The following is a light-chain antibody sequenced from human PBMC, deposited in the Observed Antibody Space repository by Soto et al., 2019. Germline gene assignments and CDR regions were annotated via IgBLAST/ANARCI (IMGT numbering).Light chain of an antibody. CDR2: GAS. Sequence: EIVLTQSPGTLSLSPGERATLSCRASQSVSSNFLAWFQQKPGQAPRFVIYGASSRATGIPDRFSGIGSGTDFTLTISRLEPEDFAVYYCQQYGSSPLTFGGGTKVEIK. CDR3: QQYGSSPLT. J-gene: IGKJ4*01. V-gene: IGKV3-20*01. CDR1: QSVSSNF.